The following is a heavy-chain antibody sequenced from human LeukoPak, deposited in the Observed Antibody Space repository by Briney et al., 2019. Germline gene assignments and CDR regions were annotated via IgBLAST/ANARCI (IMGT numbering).Heavy chain of an antibody. D-gene: IGHD1-1*01. V-gene: IGHV3-23*01. CDR3: ARRGVQLQRISWFDP. Sequence: PGGSLRLSCAASGFTFSSYAMSWVRQAPGKGLEWVSAISGSGGSTYYADSVKGRFTISRDNSKNTLYLQMNSLRAEDTAVYYCARRGVQLQRISWFDPWGQGTLVTVSS. CDR1: GFTFSSYA. J-gene: IGHJ5*02. CDR2: ISGSGGST.